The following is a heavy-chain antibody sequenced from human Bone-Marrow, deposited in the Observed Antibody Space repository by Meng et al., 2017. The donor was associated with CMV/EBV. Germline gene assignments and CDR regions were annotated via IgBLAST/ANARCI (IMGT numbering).Heavy chain of an antibody. CDR3: ARELPTVIPFDY. CDR1: GFTFDDYA. V-gene: IGHV3-9*01. D-gene: IGHD2/OR15-2a*01. J-gene: IGHJ4*02. Sequence: SLKISCAASGFTFDDYAMHWVRQAPGKGLEWVSGISWNSGSIGYADSVKGRFTISRDNSKNTLYLQIDSLRVEDTAVYYCARELPTVIPFDYWGLGTLVTVSS. CDR2: ISWNSGSI.